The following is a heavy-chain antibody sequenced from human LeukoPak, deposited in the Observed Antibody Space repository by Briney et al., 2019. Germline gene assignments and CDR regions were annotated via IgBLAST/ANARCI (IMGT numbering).Heavy chain of an antibody. CDR3: ARDLTTVTTVDY. D-gene: IGHD4-11*01. J-gene: IGHJ4*02. V-gene: IGHV3-21*01. Sequence: GGSLRLSCAASGFTFNNYIMNWVRQAPGKGLEWVSSISSSSSYIYYADSVKGRFTISRDNAKNSLYLQMNSLRAEDTAVYYCARDLTTVTTVDYWGQGTLVTVSS. CDR1: GFTFNNYI. CDR2: ISSSSSYI.